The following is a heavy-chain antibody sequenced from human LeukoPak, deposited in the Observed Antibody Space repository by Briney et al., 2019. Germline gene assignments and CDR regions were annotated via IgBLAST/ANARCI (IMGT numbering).Heavy chain of an antibody. D-gene: IGHD6-13*01. CDR3: ARVGYSSSWYVNYYYYYMDV. CDR1: GGTFSSYA. CDR2: INTNTGKP. J-gene: IGHJ6*03. V-gene: IGHV7-4-1*02. Sequence: ASVKVSCKASGGTFSSYAINWVRQVPGQGLEWMGWINTNTGKPTYAQGFIGRFVFSLDTSVSTAYLQISSLKAEDTAVYYCARVGYSSSWYVNYYYYYMDVWGKETTVTVSS.